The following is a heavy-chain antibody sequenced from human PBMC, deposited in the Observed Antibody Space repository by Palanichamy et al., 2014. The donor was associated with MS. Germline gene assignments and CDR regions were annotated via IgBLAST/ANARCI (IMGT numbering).Heavy chain of an antibody. J-gene: IGHJ5*02. Sequence: LEWVGRIKSKTDGGTTDYAAPVKGRFTISRDDSKNTLYLQMNSLKTEDTAVYYCTTGRPIDPWGQGTLVTVSS. CDR2: IKSKTDGGTT. V-gene: IGHV3-15*01. CDR3: TTGRPIDP.